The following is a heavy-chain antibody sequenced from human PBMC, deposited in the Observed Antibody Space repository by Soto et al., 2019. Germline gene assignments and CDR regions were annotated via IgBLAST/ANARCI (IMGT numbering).Heavy chain of an antibody. D-gene: IGHD6-13*01. J-gene: IGHJ4*02. CDR2: INAGNGNT. CDR3: ARSIAAAGMGTIYYFDY. CDR1: GYTFTSCA. Sequence: GASVKVSCKASGYTFTSCAMHWVRQAPGQRLEWMGWINAGNGNTKYSQKFQGRVTITRDTSASTAYMELSSLRSEDTAVYYCARSIAAAGMGTIYYFDYWGQGTLVTVSS. V-gene: IGHV1-3*01.